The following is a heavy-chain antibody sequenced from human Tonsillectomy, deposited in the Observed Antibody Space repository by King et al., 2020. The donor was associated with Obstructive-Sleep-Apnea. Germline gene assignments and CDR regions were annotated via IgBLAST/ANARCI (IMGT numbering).Heavy chain of an antibody. CDR3: SGVLRTGVAFDI. D-gene: IGHD3-16*01. V-gene: IGHV4-39*07. Sequence: QLQESGPGLVKPSETLSLTCTVSGGSISSSSYYWGWIRQPPGKGLELIGSIYYSGSTYYNPSLKSRATISVDTSKNQFSLKLSAVTAADTAVYYCSGVLRTGVAFDIWGQGTMVTVSS. CDR1: GGSISSSSYY. J-gene: IGHJ3*02. CDR2: IYYSGST.